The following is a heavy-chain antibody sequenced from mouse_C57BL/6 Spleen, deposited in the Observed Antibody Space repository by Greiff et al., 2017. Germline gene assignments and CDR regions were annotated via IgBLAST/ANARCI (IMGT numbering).Heavy chain of an antibody. D-gene: IGHD1-1*01. CDR3: SPFITTVVAPFAY. Sequence: QVQLQQSGPELVKPGASVKLSCKASGYTFTSYDINWVKQRPGQGLEWIGWIYPRDGSTKYNEKFKGKVTLTIDTSYSTAYMELHSLTSEYSAVYFCSPFITTVVAPFAYWGQGTLVTVSA. CDR2: IYPRDGST. V-gene: IGHV1-85*01. CDR1: GYTFTSYD. J-gene: IGHJ3*01.